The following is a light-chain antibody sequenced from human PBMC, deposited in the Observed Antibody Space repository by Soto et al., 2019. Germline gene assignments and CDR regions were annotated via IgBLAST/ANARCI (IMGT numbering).Light chain of an antibody. J-gene: IGLJ1*01. CDR1: SSDVGGYNY. CDR3: TSYTSSSTLNV. V-gene: IGLV2-14*01. Sequence: QSALTQPASVSGSPGQSITISCTGTSSDVGGYNYVSWYQHHPGKAPKLMIYEVSNRPSGVSNRFSGSKSGNTASLTISGLQAEDEAAYCCTSYTSSSTLNVFRPGTKLTVL. CDR2: EVS.